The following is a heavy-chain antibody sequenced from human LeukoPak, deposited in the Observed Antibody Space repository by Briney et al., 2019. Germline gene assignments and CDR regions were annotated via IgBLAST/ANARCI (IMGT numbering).Heavy chain of an antibody. Sequence: GGSLRLFCTASGFTVSSNYMSWVRQAPGKGLEWVSVIYSGGSTYYADSVKGRFTISRDNSKNTLYLQMNSLRAEDTAVYYCARDSTAMGFFDYWGQGTLVTVSS. CDR3: ARDSTAMGFFDY. CDR1: GFTVSSNY. J-gene: IGHJ4*02. D-gene: IGHD5-18*01. CDR2: IYSGGST. V-gene: IGHV3-53*01.